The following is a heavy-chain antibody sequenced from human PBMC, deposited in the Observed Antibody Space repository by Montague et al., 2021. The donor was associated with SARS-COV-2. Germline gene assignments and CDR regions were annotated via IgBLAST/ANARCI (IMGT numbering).Heavy chain of an antibody. D-gene: IGHD3-10*01. CDR1: GGSFTGYY. J-gene: IGHJ4*02. V-gene: IGHV4-34*01. Sequence: SETLSLTCTVYGGSFTGYYWSWIRQPSGKGLEWIGEINHSGSTNYNPAHKSRDTQAEDTAKNQFSLKVNSVTAADTSVYYCASQNRGLWFGEWLFDYWGQGVLVTVSS. CDR3: ASQNRGLWFGEWLFDY. CDR2: INHSGST.